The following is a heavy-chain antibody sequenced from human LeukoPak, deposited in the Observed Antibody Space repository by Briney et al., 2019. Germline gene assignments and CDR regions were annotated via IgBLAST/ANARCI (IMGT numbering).Heavy chain of an antibody. Sequence: GGSLRLSCAASGFTFSSYWMNWVRQSPGKGLEWVSFIRSKSYGGTTEYAASVKGRFTISRDDSKSLAYLQMNSLKTEDTAVYYCTRHIVLVPAAMSNDAFDIWGQGTMVTVSS. CDR3: TRHIVLVPAAMSNDAFDI. J-gene: IGHJ3*02. D-gene: IGHD2-2*01. V-gene: IGHV3-49*04. CDR1: GFTFSSYW. CDR2: IRSKSYGGTT.